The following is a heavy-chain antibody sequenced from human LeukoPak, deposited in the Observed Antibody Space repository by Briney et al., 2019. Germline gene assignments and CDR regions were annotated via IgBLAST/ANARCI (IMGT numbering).Heavy chain of an antibody. CDR1: GFSVSTNY. J-gene: IGHJ4*02. Sequence: GGSLRLSCAASGFSVSTNYIHWVRQAPGGGLEWVSLIESGGRTYYADSVKGRFTVSKDNSKNTVFLQMNNLRVDDTAVYYCTREFGAFDLWGQGTLLIVSS. V-gene: IGHV3-66*01. D-gene: IGHD3-10*01. CDR2: IESGGRT. CDR3: TREFGAFDL.